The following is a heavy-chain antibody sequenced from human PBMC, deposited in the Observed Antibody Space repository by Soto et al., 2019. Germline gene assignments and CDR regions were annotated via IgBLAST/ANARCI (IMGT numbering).Heavy chain of an antibody. CDR3: ARAQSPRTGTNVSMLYYYYYGMDV. Sequence: SQTLSLTCAISGDSVSSNSAAWNWSRQSPSRGLEWLGRTYYRSKWYNDYAVSVKSRITINPDTSKNQFSLQLNSVTPEDTAVYYCARAQSPRTGTNVSMLYYYYYGMDVWGQGTTVTVSS. CDR2: TYYRSKWYN. D-gene: IGHD1-7*01. V-gene: IGHV6-1*01. J-gene: IGHJ6*02. CDR1: GDSVSSNSAA.